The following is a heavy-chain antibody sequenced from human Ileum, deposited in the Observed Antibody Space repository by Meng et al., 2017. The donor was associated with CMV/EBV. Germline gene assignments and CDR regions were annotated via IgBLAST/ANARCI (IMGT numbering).Heavy chain of an antibody. V-gene: IGHV3-9*01. D-gene: IGHD5-18*01. CDR1: GFTLDDYA. CDR2: TSWNSDNI. J-gene: IGHJ4*02. CDR3: ARVDTGMVILPYFDY. Sequence: GGSLRLSCAASGFTLDDYAMHWVRQAPGKGLAWVSGTSWNSDNIGYADSVKGRFTVSRDNAKNSLYLQMNSLRGEDTALYYCARVDTGMVILPYFDYWGQGTLVTVSS.